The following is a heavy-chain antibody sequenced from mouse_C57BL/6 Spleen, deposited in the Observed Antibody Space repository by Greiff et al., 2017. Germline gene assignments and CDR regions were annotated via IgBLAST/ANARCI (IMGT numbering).Heavy chain of an antibody. V-gene: IGHV1-80*01. J-gene: IGHJ4*01. CDR1: GFAFSGYG. D-gene: IGHD3-3*01. Sequence: VHLQQSGAELVKPGASVKLSCKASGFAFSGYGMNWVQQRPGKGLEWIGQIYPGDGDTNYNGKFKGKATLTADKSSSPASMHLSSLTSDEAAVDFCTREGGTDAMDYWGQGTSVTVSS. CDR2: IYPGDGDT. CDR3: TREGGTDAMDY.